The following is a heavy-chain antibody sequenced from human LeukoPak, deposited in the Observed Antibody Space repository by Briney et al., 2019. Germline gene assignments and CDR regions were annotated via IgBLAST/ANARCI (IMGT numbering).Heavy chain of an antibody. CDR1: GFTFSDNY. Sequence: GGSLRLSCAASGFTFSDNYMTWVRQAPGKGLEWLSYISGNGGVIQYADSVKGRFTISRDNAKNSLFLQMNSLRADDTAVYYCARDRLGNTMIRGVINPPPYWGQGTLVTVSS. CDR3: ARDRLGNTMIRGVINPPPY. J-gene: IGHJ4*02. CDR2: ISGNGGVI. V-gene: IGHV3-11*01. D-gene: IGHD3-10*01.